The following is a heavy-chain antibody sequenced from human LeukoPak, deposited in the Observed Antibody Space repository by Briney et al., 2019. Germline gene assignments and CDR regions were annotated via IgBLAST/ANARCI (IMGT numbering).Heavy chain of an antibody. CDR1: GASMSSNY. CDR3: ASTRRAAVAGRFDS. V-gene: IGHV4-4*09. D-gene: IGHD6-19*01. CDR2: IYHSGNT. Sequence: SETLSLTCNVSGASMSSNYWSWIRHPPGKGLDWIGYIYHSGNTNYSPSLESRVTMSVDESKNQFSLRVHFVSAADTAVYYCASTRRAAVAGRFDSWGQGTLVTVSS. J-gene: IGHJ4*02.